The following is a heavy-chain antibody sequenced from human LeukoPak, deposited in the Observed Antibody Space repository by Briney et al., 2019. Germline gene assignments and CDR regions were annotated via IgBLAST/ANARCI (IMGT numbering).Heavy chain of an antibody. CDR3: VKGSIAVRPYYFDY. V-gene: IGHV4-30-2*01. CDR1: GGSISSGGYY. Sequence: SETLSLTCTVSGGSISSGGYYWSWIRQPPGKGLEWIGYIYHSGSTYYNPSLKSRVTISVDRSKNQFSLKLSSVTAADTAVYYCVKGSIAVRPYYFDYWGQGTLVTVSS. J-gene: IGHJ4*02. D-gene: IGHD6-6*01. CDR2: IYHSGST.